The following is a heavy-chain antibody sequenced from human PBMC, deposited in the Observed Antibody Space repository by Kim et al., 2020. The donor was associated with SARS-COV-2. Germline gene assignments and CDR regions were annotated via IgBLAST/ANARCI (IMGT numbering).Heavy chain of an antibody. J-gene: IGHJ3*02. D-gene: IGHD6-6*01. V-gene: IGHV4-39*02. CDR1: GGSISTNNYY. CDR3: ASRSVAAKAFDI. Sequence: SETLSPTCTVSGGSISTNNYYWGWIRQPPGKGLEWIGNIYHSGSTYYSPSLKSRLTISVDTSKNHFSLKLNSVTAADMAVYYCASRSVAAKAFDIWGQGTMVTVSS. CDR2: IYHSGST.